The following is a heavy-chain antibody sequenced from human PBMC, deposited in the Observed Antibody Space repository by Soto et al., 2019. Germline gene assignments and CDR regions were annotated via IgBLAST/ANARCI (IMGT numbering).Heavy chain of an antibody. Sequence: QVQLVQSGAEVKKPGASVKVSCKASGYTFTSYGISWVRQAPGQGLEWMGWISAYNGNTNYAQKLQGRVTMTTDTSTSTADMELRRLRSDDTAVYYCARALWYSSSWRSFDYWGQGTLVTVSS. CDR2: ISAYNGNT. CDR1: GYTFTSYG. CDR3: ARALWYSSSWRSFDY. V-gene: IGHV1-18*01. D-gene: IGHD6-13*01. J-gene: IGHJ4*02.